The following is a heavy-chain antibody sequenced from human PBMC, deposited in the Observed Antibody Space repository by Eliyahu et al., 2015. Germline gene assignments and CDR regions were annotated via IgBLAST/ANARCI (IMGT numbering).Heavy chain of an antibody. CDR1: GYTFTSYG. Sequence: KASGYTFTSYGISWVRQAPGQGLEWMGWISAYNGNTNYAQKLQGRVTMTTDTSTSTAYMELRSLRSDDTAVYYCARDLLLTTVTTGDYWGQGTLVTVSS. CDR3: ARDLLLTTVTTGDY. CDR2: ISAYNGNT. J-gene: IGHJ4*02. V-gene: IGHV1-18*01. D-gene: IGHD4-11*01.